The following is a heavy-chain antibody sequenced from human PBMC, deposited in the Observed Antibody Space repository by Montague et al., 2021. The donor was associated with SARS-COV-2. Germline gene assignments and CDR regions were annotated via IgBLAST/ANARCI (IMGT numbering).Heavy chain of an antibody. CDR3: ARHEGVVVAGTYTGLSVQPGWYQP. Sequence: SETLSLTCTVSGGSISSSSYYWGWIRQPPGKGLEWIGSIYYSGSTYYNPSLKSRVTISVDTSKNQLSLKLSSVPAADTAVYNCARHEGVVVAGTYTGLSVQPGWYQPWGQGTLVTVSS. CDR1: GGSISSSSYY. V-gene: IGHV4-39*01. D-gene: IGHD2-15*01. CDR2: IYYSGST. J-gene: IGHJ5*02.